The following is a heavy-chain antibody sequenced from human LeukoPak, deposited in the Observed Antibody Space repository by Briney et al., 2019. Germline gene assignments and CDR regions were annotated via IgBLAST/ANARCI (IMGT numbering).Heavy chain of an antibody. V-gene: IGHV4-59*01. CDR3: AREAVVKGDAFDI. J-gene: IGHJ3*02. D-gene: IGHD3-22*01. CDR2: IYYSGST. CDR1: GGSISSYY. Sequence: PSETLSLTCTVSGGSISSYYWSWIRQPPGKGLEWIGYIYYSGSTNYNPSLKSRVTISVDTSKNQFSLKLSSVTAADTAVYYCAREAVVKGDAFDIWGQGTMVTVSS.